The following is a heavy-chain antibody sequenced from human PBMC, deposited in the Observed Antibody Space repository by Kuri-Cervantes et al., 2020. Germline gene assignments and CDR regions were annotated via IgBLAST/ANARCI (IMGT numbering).Heavy chain of an antibody. V-gene: IGHV1-69*02. J-gene: IGHJ4*02. Sequence: SVKVSCKASGGTFSSYTISWVRQAPGQGLEWMGRIIPILGIANYAQKFQGRVTITADKSTSTAYMELSSLRSEDTAVYYCERGNCGGDCSIDYWGQGTLVTVSS. CDR3: ERGNCGGDCSIDY. D-gene: IGHD2-21*02. CDR1: GGTFSSYT. CDR2: IIPILGIA.